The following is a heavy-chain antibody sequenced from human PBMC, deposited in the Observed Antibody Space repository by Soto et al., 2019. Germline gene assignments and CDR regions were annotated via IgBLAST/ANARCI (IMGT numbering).Heavy chain of an antibody. V-gene: IGHV4-39*01. J-gene: IGHJ4*02. CDR2: LYYRGST. CDR3: AHSYCDYVSY. Sequence: QLQLQESGPGLVKPSETLSLTCTVSGGSISSSTYYWGWIRQPPGKGLEWIGRLYYRGSTYYNPSLKSRVTISVDTSKNPFSLKLSSVTAADPAVYYCAHSYCDYVSYWGQGTLVTVSS. D-gene: IGHD4-17*01. CDR1: GGSISSSTYY.